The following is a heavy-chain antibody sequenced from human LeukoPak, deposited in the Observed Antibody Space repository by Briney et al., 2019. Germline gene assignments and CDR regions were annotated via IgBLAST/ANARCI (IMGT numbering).Heavy chain of an antibody. D-gene: IGHD2-15*01. CDR3: ARDHCSGGSCYSSVPYYYYYGMDV. V-gene: IGHV1-69*04. CDR1: GYTFTSYD. Sequence: GASVKVSCKASGYTFTSYDINWVRQATGQGLEWMGRIIPILGIANYAQKFQGRVTITADKSTSTAYMELSSLRSEDTAVYYCARDHCSGGSCYSSVPYYYYYGMDVWGQGTTVTVSS. CDR2: IIPILGIA. J-gene: IGHJ6*02.